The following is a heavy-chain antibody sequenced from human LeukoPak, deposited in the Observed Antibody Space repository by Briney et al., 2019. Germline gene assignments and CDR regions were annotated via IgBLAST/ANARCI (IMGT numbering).Heavy chain of an antibody. Sequence: NPGRSLRLSCAASGFTFDDYAMDWVRQAPGKGLEWVSSISSSSYIYYADSVKGRFTISRDNAKNSLYLQMNSLRAEDTAVYYCARDEGSSWLYYYGMDVWGQGTTVTVSS. J-gene: IGHJ6*02. CDR3: ARDEGSSWLYYYGMDV. CDR1: GFTFDDYA. CDR2: ISSSSYI. V-gene: IGHV3-21*01. D-gene: IGHD6-13*01.